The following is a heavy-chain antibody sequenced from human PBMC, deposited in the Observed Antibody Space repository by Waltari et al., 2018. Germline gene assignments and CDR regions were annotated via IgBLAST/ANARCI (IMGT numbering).Heavy chain of an antibody. CDR3: ARDMVAGAFSGNSKD. J-gene: IGHJ4*02. D-gene: IGHD3-10*01. V-gene: IGHV1-46*01. Sequence: QVQLVQSGAEVKKPGASVKVSCKASGYPFTSYYMHWVRQAPGQGLEWMGIINPSGGSTSYAQKFQGRVTMTRDTSTSTVYMELSSLRSEDTAVYYCARDMVAGAFSGNSKDWGQGTLVTVSS. CDR2: INPSGGST. CDR1: GYPFTSYY.